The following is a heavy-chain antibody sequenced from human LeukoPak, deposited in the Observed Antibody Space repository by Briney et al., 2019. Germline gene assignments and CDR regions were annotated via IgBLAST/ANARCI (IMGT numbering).Heavy chain of an antibody. D-gene: IGHD2-21*02. Sequence: PGGSLRLSCGASGFTFSSYSMNWVRQAPGKGPEWVSSISSSSSYIYYADSVKGRFTVSRDNAKNSLYLQMNSLRAEDTAVYYCAREEGTNCGGDCYSGYWGQGTLVTVSS. CDR2: ISSSSSYI. V-gene: IGHV3-21*01. CDR1: GFTFSSYS. CDR3: AREEGTNCGGDCYSGY. J-gene: IGHJ4*02.